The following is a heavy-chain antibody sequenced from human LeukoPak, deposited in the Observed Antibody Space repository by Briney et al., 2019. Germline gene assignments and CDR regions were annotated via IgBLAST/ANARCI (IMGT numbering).Heavy chain of an antibody. J-gene: IGHJ4*02. CDR1: GFPFRRFS. CDR3: ARGSGVGTSWIQLWLLGY. V-gene: IGHV3-48*02. Sequence: RGSLRLSFVASGFPFRRFSMNWVRQAQGKGLEWVSYISGSGTTIYYADSVRGRITVSRDNAKNSLYLRINSLRDEATAVYYCARGSGVGTSWIQLWLLGYWGQGTVVTVSS. D-gene: IGHD5-18*01. CDR2: ISGSGTTI.